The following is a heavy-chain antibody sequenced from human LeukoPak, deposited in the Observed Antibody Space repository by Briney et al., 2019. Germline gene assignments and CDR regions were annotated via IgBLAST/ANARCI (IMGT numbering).Heavy chain of an antibody. CDR2: ISGSGT. CDR3: AKDQGSGYYYFDY. CDR1: GFTFSSYA. D-gene: IGHD3-3*01. J-gene: IGHJ4*02. V-gene: IGHV3-23*01. Sequence: GGSLRLSCAASGFTFSSYAMSWVRQAPGKGLEWVSAISGSGTYYADSVKGGFIISRDNSKNTLYLQMNSLRAEDTAVYYCAKDQGSGYYYFDYWGQGTLVTVSS.